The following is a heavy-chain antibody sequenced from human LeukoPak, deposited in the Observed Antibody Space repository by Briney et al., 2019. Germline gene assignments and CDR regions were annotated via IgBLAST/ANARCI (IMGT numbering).Heavy chain of an antibody. J-gene: IGHJ5*02. CDR1: GGSISSSSYY. V-gene: IGHV4-39*01. CDR2: IYYSGST. CDR3: ARSDYSNNWFDP. Sequence: SETLSLTCTVSGGSISSSSYYWGWIRQPPGKGLEWIGSIYYSGSTYYNPSLKSRVTISVDTSKNQFSLKLSSVTAADTAVYYCARSDYSNNWFDPWGQGTLVTVSS. D-gene: IGHD4-11*01.